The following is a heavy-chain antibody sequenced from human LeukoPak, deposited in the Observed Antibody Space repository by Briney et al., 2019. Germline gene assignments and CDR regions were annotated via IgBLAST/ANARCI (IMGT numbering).Heavy chain of an antibody. CDR3: ARGPPYYDFWGGSVDWFDP. Sequence: GESLKISCKGSGYSFTSYWIGWVRPMPGKGLEWMGIIYPGDSDTRYSPSFQGQVTISADKSISTAYLQWSSLKASDTAMYHCARGPPYYDFWGGSVDWFDPWGQGTLVTVSS. J-gene: IGHJ5*02. CDR2: IYPGDSDT. V-gene: IGHV5-51*01. D-gene: IGHD3-3*01. CDR1: GYSFTSYW.